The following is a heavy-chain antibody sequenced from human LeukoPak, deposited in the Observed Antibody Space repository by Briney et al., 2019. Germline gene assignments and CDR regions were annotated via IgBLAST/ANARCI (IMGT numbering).Heavy chain of an antibody. CDR2: IKQDGSEK. V-gene: IGHV3-7*01. CDR1: GFSFSSYW. Sequence: GGSLRLSCAASGFSFSSYWMNWVRQAPGKGLEWVANIKQDGSEKYYVDSVKGRFTISRDSAENSVYLQMNSLRAEDTAVYYCARGGLKQRHAFDIWGQGTMVTVSS. J-gene: IGHJ3*02. D-gene: IGHD1/OR15-1a*01. CDR3: ARGGLKQRHAFDI.